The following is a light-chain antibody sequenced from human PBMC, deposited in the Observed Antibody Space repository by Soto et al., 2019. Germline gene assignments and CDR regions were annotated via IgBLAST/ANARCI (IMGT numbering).Light chain of an antibody. CDR1: SSDVGGYNY. J-gene: IGLJ1*01. Sequence: QSALTQPPSASGSPGQSVTIPCTGTSSDVGGYNYVSWYQQHPGKAPKLMIYEVSKRPSGVPDRFSGSKSGNTASLTVSGLQAEDEADYYCNSYADSNKFVFGSGTKVTVL. CDR2: EVS. CDR3: NSYADSNKFV. V-gene: IGLV2-8*01.